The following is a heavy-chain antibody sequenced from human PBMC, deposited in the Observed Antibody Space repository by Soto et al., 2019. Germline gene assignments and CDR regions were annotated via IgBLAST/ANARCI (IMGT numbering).Heavy chain of an antibody. CDR1: GFTFSYYY. V-gene: IGHV3-11*01. CDR3: ARAYSDAFDI. J-gene: IGHJ3*02. Sequence: GGSLRRSCAASGFTFSYYYMIWIRQAPGKGLEWVSYISSSGTGIYYGDSVKGRFTISRDNAKNSLYLQMNSLRAEDTAVYYCARAYSDAFDIWGQGTMVTVSS. CDR2: ISSSGTGI. D-gene: IGHD2-15*01.